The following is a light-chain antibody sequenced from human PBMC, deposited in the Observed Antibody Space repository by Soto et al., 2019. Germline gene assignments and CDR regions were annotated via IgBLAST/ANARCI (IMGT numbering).Light chain of an antibody. J-gene: IGLJ3*02. CDR2: GNN. V-gene: IGLV1-40*01. CDR1: SFNIGAGYD. CDR3: QSYDSSLSGSV. Sequence: QSVLTQPPSLSGAPGQRVTISCTGSSFNIGAGYDVHWYQQLPGTAPKLLIYGNNNRPSGVPDRFSGSKSDTSASLAITGLQDEDEADYYCQSYDSSLSGSVFGGGTKLTVL.